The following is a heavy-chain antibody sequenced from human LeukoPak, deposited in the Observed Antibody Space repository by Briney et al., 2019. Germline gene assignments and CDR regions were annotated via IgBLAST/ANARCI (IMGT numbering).Heavy chain of an antibody. Sequence: GGSLRLSCAASGFTFSSYIMNWVRQAPGKGPEWVSSISSSSSYMFYADSVKGRFTISRDNAKNSLYLQMNSLRAEDTAVYYCAREPVAKAFDYWGQGTLVTVSS. CDR2: ISSSSSYM. CDR3: AREPVAKAFDY. J-gene: IGHJ4*02. V-gene: IGHV3-21*01. CDR1: GFTFSSYI. D-gene: IGHD6-19*01.